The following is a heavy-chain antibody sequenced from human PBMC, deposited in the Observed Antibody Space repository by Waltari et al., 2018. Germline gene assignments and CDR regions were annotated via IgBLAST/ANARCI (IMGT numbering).Heavy chain of an antibody. V-gene: IGHV1-2*06. CDR2: INPNSGGT. D-gene: IGHD6-13*01. CDR1: GYTFTGYY. Sequence: QVQLVQSGAEVKKPGASVKVSCKASGYTFTGYYMHWVRQAPGQGLEWMGRINPNSGGTNYAQKFQGRVTMTRDTSISTAYMELSRLRSDDTAVYYCARGIIAAAGTRTYYFDYWGQGTLVTVSS. J-gene: IGHJ4*02. CDR3: ARGIIAAAGTRTYYFDY.